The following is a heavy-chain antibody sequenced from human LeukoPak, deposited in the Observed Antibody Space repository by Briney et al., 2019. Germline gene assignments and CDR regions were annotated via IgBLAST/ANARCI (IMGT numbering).Heavy chain of an antibody. V-gene: IGHV4-39*07. CDR2: IYYSGST. Sequence: PSETLSLTCTVSGGSISSSSYYWGWIRQPPGKGLEWIGGIYYSGSTYYNPSLKSRVTISVDTSKNQFSLKLSSVTAADTAVYYCAKNAEREKHFTPKRYKWNSYYYWGQGTLVTVSS. CDR3: AKNAEREKHFTPKRYKWNSYYY. D-gene: IGHD1-7*01. J-gene: IGHJ4*02. CDR1: GGSISSSSYY.